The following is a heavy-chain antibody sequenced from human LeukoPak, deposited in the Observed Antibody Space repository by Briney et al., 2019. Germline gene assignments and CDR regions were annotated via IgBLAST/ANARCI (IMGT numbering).Heavy chain of an antibody. V-gene: IGHV1-8*01. CDR3: ARDYGSGSYCYYYYYYYGMDV. CDR2: MNPNSGNT. Sequence: ASVKVSCKASGYTFTSYDINWVRQATGQGLEWMGWMNPNSGNTGYAQKFQGRVTMTRNTSISTAYMELSSLRSEDTAVYYCARDYGSGSYCYYYYYYYGMDVWGQGTTVTVSS. J-gene: IGHJ6*02. D-gene: IGHD3-10*01. CDR1: GYTFTSYD.